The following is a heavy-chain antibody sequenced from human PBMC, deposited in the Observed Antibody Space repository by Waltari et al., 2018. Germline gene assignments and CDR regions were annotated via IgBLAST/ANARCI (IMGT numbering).Heavy chain of an antibody. CDR2: IHHSGST. V-gene: IGHV4-38-2*01. J-gene: IGHJ4*01. D-gene: IGHD5-18*01. CDR3: ARGRAYSSPLVDY. CDR1: GYSISSGYY. Sequence: QVQLQESGPGLVKPSETLSLTCAVSGYSISSGYYWGWIRQPPGKGLEWIGSIHHSGSTNSNTALKIRVTISVDTSKNQVLLKLISVTAADTAVYYCARGRAYSSPLVDYWGHGTLVTVSS.